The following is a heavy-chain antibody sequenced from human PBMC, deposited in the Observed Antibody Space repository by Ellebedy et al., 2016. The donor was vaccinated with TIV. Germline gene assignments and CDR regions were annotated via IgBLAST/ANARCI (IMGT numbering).Heavy chain of an antibody. CDR3: AKRLVAVTGIDY. CDR2: IRYDGSNE. V-gene: IGHV3-30*02. J-gene: IGHJ4*02. D-gene: IGHD6-19*01. CDR1: GFTFSSYD. Sequence: PGGSLRLSCAASGFTFSSYDMHWVRQAPGKGLEWVAFIRYDGSNEYYADSVEGRFTISRDNSKNTLYLQMHSLRAEDTAVYYCAKRLVAVTGIDYWGQGTLVTVSS.